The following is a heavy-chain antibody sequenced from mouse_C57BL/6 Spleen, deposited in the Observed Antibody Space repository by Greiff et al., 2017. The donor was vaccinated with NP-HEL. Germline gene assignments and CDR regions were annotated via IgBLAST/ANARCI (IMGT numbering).Heavy chain of an antibody. CDR1: GYTFTSYW. Sequence: QVQLQQPGTELVKPGASVKLSCKASGYTFTSYWMHWVKQRPGQGLEWIGNLHPSNGGTNYNEKFKSKATLTVDKSSSTAYMQLSSLTSEDSAVYYCARGGVATVVAEGWYFDVWGTGTTVTVSS. CDR3: ARGGVATVVAEGWYFDV. D-gene: IGHD1-1*01. CDR2: LHPSNGGT. V-gene: IGHV1-53*01. J-gene: IGHJ1*03.